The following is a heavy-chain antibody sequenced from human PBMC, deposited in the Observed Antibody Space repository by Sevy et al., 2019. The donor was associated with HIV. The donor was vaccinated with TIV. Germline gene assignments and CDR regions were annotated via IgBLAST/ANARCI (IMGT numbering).Heavy chain of an antibody. D-gene: IGHD4-17*01. J-gene: IGHJ4*02. V-gene: IGHV3-30*18. CDR2: ISYDGNNR. Sequence: RGSLRLSCAASGFTFSDHGMHWVRQAPGKGLDWVAAISYDGNNRYYADSVKGRFTISRDNSKNTLYLQMDSVGPEDTAVYYCAKEDYGGNLPNYFASWGQGTRVTVSS. CDR3: AKEDYGGNLPNYFAS. CDR1: GFTFSDHG.